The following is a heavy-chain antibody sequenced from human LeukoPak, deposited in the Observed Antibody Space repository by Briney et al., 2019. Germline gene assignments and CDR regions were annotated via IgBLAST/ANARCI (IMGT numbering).Heavy chain of an antibody. D-gene: IGHD3-3*01. V-gene: IGHV4-34*01. J-gene: IGHJ2*01. CDR3: ARGILEYYYFAV. Sequence: SETLSLTCAVSGGSFTGYYWSWIRQAPGKGLEWIGEIHYRGATNYKPSLRSRVTISRDTSENQFSLKLSSVTAADTAVYYCARGILEYYYFAVWGRGTLVTVPS. CDR1: GGSFTGYY. CDR2: IHYRGAT.